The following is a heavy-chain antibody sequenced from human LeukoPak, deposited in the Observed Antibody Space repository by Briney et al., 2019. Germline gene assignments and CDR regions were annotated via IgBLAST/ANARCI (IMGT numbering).Heavy chain of an antibody. J-gene: IGHJ5*02. V-gene: IGHV4-34*01. CDR2: INHSGST. Sequence: PSETLSLTCAVYGGSFSGYYWSWIRQPPGKGLEWIGEINHSGSTNYNPSLKSRVTISVDTSKNQFSLKLSSVTAADTAVYYCASSRGYSGYGFDPWGQGTLVTVSS. CDR3: ASSRGYSGYGFDP. CDR1: GGSFSGYY. D-gene: IGHD5-12*01.